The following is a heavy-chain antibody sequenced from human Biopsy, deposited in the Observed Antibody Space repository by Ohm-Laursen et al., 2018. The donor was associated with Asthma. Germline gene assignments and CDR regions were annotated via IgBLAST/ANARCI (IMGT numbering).Heavy chain of an antibody. V-gene: IGHV3-11*01. D-gene: IGHD3-22*01. CDR2: ISSSGSTI. CDR3: AREGVNYYDSSGYLEY. CDR1: GFTFSDYY. J-gene: IGHJ4*02. Sequence: GSLRLSCAASGFTFSDYYMSWIRQAPGKGLEWVSYISSSGSTIYYADSVKGRFTISRDNAKNSLYLQMNSLRAEGTAVYYCAREGVNYYDSSGYLEYWGQGTLVTVSS.